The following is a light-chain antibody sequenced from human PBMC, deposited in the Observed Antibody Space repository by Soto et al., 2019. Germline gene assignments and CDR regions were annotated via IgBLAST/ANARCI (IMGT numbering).Light chain of an antibody. CDR2: GAS. Sequence: EIVMTQSPATLSASPGERATLSCRASQSVSSNLAWYQQKPGQGPRLLIYGASTRATGIPARFSGSGSGTEFTLTISSLQSEDFAVYYCQQYDNWPLLTCGGGTKVEIK. CDR3: QQYDNWPLLT. CDR1: QSVSSN. J-gene: IGKJ4*01. V-gene: IGKV3-15*01.